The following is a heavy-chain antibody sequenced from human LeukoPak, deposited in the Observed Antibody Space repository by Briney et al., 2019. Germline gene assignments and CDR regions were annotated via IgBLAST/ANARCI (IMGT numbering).Heavy chain of an antibody. Sequence: GGSLRLSCAASGFTFSSYSMNWVRQAPGKGLEWVSYISSSSSTIYYADSVKGRFTISRDNAKNSLYLQMNSLRAEDTAVYYCARDSDFDYYMDVWGKGTTVTVSS. CDR1: GFTFSSYS. CDR3: ARDSDFDYYMDV. V-gene: IGHV3-48*01. CDR2: ISSSSSTI. J-gene: IGHJ6*03.